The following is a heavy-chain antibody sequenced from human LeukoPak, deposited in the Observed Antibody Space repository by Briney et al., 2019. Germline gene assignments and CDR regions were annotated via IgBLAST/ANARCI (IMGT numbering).Heavy chain of an antibody. CDR3: ARAGGSKHYYDSSGYYRPFDY. CDR2: IIPILGIA. D-gene: IGHD3-22*01. CDR1: GYTFTGYY. Sequence: ASVKVSCKASGYTFTGYYMHWVRQAPGQGLEWMGRIIPILGIANYAQKFQGRVTITADKSTSTAYMELSSLRSEDTAVYYCARAGGSKHYYDSSGYYRPFDYWGQGTLVTVSS. J-gene: IGHJ4*02. V-gene: IGHV1-69*04.